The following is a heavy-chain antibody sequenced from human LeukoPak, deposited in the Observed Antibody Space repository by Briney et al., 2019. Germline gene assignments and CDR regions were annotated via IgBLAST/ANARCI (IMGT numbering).Heavy chain of an antibody. J-gene: IGHJ5*02. CDR2: INHSGST. CDR1: GGCFSGYY. CDR3: AIGSGYYNARWFDP. V-gene: IGHV4-34*01. D-gene: IGHD3-3*01. Sequence: SETLSLTCAVYGGCFSGYYWSWIRQPPGKGLEWIGEINHSGSTNYNPSLKSRVTISVDTSKNQFSLKLSSVTAADTAVYYCAIGSGYYNARWFDPWGQGTLVTVSS.